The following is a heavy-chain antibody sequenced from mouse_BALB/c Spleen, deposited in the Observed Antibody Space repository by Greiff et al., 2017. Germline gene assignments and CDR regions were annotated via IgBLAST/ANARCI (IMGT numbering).Heavy chain of an antibody. CDR1: GYTFTDYY. D-gene: IGHD1-1*01. CDR2: IYPGSGNT. V-gene: IGHV1-77*01. Sequence: VQLQQSGAELARPGASVKLSCKASGYTFTDYYINWVKQRTGQGLEWIGEIYPGSGNTYYNEKFKGKATLTADKSSSTAYMQLSSLTSEDSAVYFCATLLLRYWGQGTTRTVSS. CDR3: ATLLLRY. J-gene: IGHJ2*01.